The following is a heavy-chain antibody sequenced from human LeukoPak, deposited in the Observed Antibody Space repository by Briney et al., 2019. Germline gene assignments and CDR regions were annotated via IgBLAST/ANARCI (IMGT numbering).Heavy chain of an antibody. Sequence: PGGSLRLSCAASGFTFDDYAMHWVRQAPGKGLEWVSGISWNMANIAYADSVKGRFTISRDNAKNSLYLQMRRLRTEDTALYFCAKGHHYGDYGWFDPWGQGTLVTVSS. CDR2: ISWNMANI. CDR3: AKGHHYGDYGWFDP. CDR1: GFTFDDYA. V-gene: IGHV3-9*01. J-gene: IGHJ5*02. D-gene: IGHD4-17*01.